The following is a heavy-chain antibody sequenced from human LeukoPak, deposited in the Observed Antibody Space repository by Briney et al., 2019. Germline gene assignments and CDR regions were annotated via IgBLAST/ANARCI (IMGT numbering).Heavy chain of an antibody. Sequence: GGSLRHSCAASGFTFSRYSMNWVRQAPGKGLEWVSYISSSRSTIYYADSVKGRFTISRDNAKNSLYLQMNSLRAEDTAVYYCARDGGGDYVRNAFDIWGQGTMVTVSS. D-gene: IGHD4-17*01. CDR1: GFTFSRYS. CDR2: ISSSRSTI. V-gene: IGHV3-48*04. J-gene: IGHJ3*02. CDR3: ARDGGGDYVRNAFDI.